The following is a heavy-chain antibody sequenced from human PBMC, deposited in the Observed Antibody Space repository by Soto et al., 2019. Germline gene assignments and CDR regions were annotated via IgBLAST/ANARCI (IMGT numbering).Heavy chain of an antibody. CDR3: ARDQGGSYYY. CDR2: INAGNGNT. CDR1: GYTFTGYA. J-gene: IGHJ4*02. Sequence: ASVKVSCKASGYTFTGYAMHWVRQAPGQRLEWMGWINAGNGNTKYSQKFQGRFTITRDTSASTAYMELTSLRSEDTAVYYCARDQGGSYYYWGQGTLVTVSS. V-gene: IGHV1-3*01. D-gene: IGHD1-26*01.